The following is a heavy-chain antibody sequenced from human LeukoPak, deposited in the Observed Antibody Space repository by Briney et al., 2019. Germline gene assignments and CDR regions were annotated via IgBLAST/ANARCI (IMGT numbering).Heavy chain of an antibody. J-gene: IGHJ4*02. Sequence: KPSETLSLTCTVSGGSISSSSYYWGWIRQPPGKGLEWIGSIYYSGSTYYNPSLKSRVTISVDTSKNQFSLKLSSVTAAHTAVYYCASQTIVGAFRYFDYWGQGTLVTVSS. V-gene: IGHV4-39*01. CDR1: GGSISSSSYY. CDR2: IYYSGST. CDR3: ASQTIVGAFRYFDY. D-gene: IGHD1-26*01.